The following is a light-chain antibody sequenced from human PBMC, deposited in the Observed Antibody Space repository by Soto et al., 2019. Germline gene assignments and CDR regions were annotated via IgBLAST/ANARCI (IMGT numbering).Light chain of an antibody. CDR1: QRVGSN. CDR3: QQYNNWPPDMT. Sequence: EIVMTQSPATLSVSPGERATLSCRASQRVGSNLAWYQQKPGQAPRLLIYGASTRATGIPARFSGSGSGTEFTLTISSLQSEDFSIYFCQQYNNWPPDMTFGQGTKVEIK. J-gene: IGKJ1*01. V-gene: IGKV3-15*01. CDR2: GAS.